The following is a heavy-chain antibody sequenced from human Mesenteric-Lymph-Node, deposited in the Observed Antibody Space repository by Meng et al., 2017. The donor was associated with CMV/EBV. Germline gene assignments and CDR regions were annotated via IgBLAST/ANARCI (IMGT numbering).Heavy chain of an antibody. V-gene: IGHV4-61*08. CDR3: AKSRSSTPGIVDD. Sequence: HVALPEAGPGLAKPSAPRLLTCIASGVSVTSGAYHWSWIRESPGKGLEWIGYIYGTGITIYNPSLKSRVTILLETSKNQFSLKLNSVTTADTAVYYCAKSRSSTPGIVDDWGQGTLVTVSS. J-gene: IGHJ4*02. D-gene: IGHD2/OR15-2a*01. CDR2: IYGTGIT. CDR1: GVSVTSGAYH.